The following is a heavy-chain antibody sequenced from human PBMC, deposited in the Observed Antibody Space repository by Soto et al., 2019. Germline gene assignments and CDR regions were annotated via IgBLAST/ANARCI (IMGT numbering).Heavy chain of an antibody. V-gene: IGHV4-59*01. D-gene: IGHD2-15*01. CDR3: ARGGGGTPFDP. Sequence: SETLSLTCTVSGGSISSYYWSWIRQPPGKGLEWIGYIYYSGSTNYNPSLKSRVTISVDTSKNQFSLKLSSVTAADTAVYYCARGGGGTPFDPWGQGTLVTVSS. CDR1: GGSISSYY. J-gene: IGHJ5*02. CDR2: IYYSGST.